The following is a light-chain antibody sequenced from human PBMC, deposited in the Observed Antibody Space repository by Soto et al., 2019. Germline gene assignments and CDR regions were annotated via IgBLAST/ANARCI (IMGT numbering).Light chain of an antibody. V-gene: IGLV2-14*01. Sequence: QSALTQPASVSVSPGQSITISCTGTTSDVGGYNYVSWYQQHPGKAPKLMIYDVSNRPSGVSNRFSGSKSGNTASLTISGLQPEDEADYYCSSYTSSSTLLYVFGTGTKVTVL. CDR1: TSDVGGYNY. J-gene: IGLJ1*01. CDR3: SSYTSSSTLLYV. CDR2: DVS.